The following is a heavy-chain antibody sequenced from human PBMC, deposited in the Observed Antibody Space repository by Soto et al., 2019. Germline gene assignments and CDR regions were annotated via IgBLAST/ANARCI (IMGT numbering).Heavy chain of an antibody. Sequence: EVQLVESGGGLVQPGGSLRLSCAGSGFALSSSWMHWVRQDPGKGLVWVSRINFDGSTTDYADSVRGRFTIPRDNAKNTLYLEMNSMRVDDTAVYHCARGPRGWYGFDYWGQGPLVTVSS. V-gene: IGHV3-74*01. D-gene: IGHD6-19*01. CDR1: GFALSSSW. CDR3: ARGPRGWYGFDY. J-gene: IGHJ4*02. CDR2: INFDGSTT.